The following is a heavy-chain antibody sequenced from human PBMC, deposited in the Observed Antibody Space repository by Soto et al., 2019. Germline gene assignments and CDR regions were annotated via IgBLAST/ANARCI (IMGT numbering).Heavy chain of an antibody. Sequence: QVQLVESGGGVVQPGRSLRLSCAASGFTFSSYAMHWVRQAPGKGLEWVAVISYDGSNKYYADSVKGRFTISRDNSKNTLYLQMNSLRAEDTAVYYCARDRLVLRFLEWLNNSLDYWGQGTLVTVSS. CDR3: ARDRLVLRFLEWLNNSLDY. J-gene: IGHJ4*02. D-gene: IGHD3-3*01. V-gene: IGHV3-30-3*01. CDR1: GFTFSSYA. CDR2: ISYDGSNK.